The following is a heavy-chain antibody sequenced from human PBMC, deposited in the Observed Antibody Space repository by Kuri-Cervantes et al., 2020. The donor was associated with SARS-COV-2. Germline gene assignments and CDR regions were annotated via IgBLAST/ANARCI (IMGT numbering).Heavy chain of an antibody. CDR2: ISAYNGNT. CDR3: ARDHGLWLGEENWFDP. Sequence: ASVKVSCKASGYTFTSYGISWVRQAPGQGLEWMGWISAYNGNTNYAQKLQGRVTMTTDTSTSTAYMELRSLRSDDTAVYYCARDHGLWLGEENWFDPWGQGTLVTVSS. D-gene: IGHD3-10*01. J-gene: IGHJ5*02. CDR1: GYTFTSYG. V-gene: IGHV1-18*01.